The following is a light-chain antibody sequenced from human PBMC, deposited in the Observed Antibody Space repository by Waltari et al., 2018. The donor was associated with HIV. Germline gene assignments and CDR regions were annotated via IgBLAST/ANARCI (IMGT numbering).Light chain of an antibody. Sequence: QSALTQPASVSGSPGQSITISCTASSSDVGRHNLVSWYQHHPGRVPKLIIYDVITRPSGVSHRCSGSKSGNTASLTISGLQAEDEADYYCCSFADTNTWVFGGGTKLTVL. CDR3: CSFADTNTWV. J-gene: IGLJ3*02. CDR1: SSDVGRHNL. V-gene: IGLV2-23*02. CDR2: DVI.